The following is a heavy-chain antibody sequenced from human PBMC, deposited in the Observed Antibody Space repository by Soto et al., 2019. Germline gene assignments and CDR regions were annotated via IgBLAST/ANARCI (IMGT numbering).Heavy chain of an antibody. Sequence: QITLKESGPTLVKPTQTLTLTCTFSGFSLPTDRVGVGWIRQPPGKALEWLAVIYGDDTKTYRPSLKSRLTITKDTSKNQVALTMNDMHPVHPATYYCARAYGARPLYWGQGTLVTVSS. D-gene: IGHD3-10*01. V-gene: IGHV2-5*02. CDR1: GFSLPTDRVG. J-gene: IGHJ4*02. CDR3: ARAYGARPLY. CDR2: IYGDDTK.